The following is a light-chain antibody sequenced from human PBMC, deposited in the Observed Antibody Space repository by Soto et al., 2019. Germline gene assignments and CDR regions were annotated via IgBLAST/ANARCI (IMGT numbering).Light chain of an antibody. V-gene: IGLV1-40*01. J-gene: IGLJ1*01. CDR1: SSNIGAGYD. CDR3: QSYDSSLSGSDV. Sequence: QSVLTQPPSVSGAPGQRVTISCTWSSSNIGAGYDVHWYQQLPGTAPKLLIYGNSNRPSGVPDRFSGSKSGTSTSLAITGLQAEDEADYYCQSYDSSLSGSDVFGAGTQLTVL. CDR2: GNS.